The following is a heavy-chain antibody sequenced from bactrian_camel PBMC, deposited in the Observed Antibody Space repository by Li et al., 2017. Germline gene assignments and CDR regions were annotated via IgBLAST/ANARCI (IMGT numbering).Heavy chain of an antibody. CDR2: ITSGGGTT. Sequence: DVQLVESGGGLVKPGGSLRLSCTVSGLTFSRYVMDWVRQAPGKGLEWVSAITSGGGTTYYADSVQGRFTISRDNAKNTLYLQMNSLKPEDTAMYYCAAHRSHTGCLGSWYQSDGYYVGQGTQVTVS. D-gene: IGHD2*01. CDR1: GLTFSRYV. V-gene: IGHV3S40*01. J-gene: IGHJ4*01.